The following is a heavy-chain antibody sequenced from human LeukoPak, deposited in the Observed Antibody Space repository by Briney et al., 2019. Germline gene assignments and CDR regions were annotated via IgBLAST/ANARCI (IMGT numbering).Heavy chain of an antibody. J-gene: IGHJ3*02. CDR3: AKDHTLRAGDRDAFDI. D-gene: IGHD2-21*01. CDR1: GFTFSRYG. CDR2: IRYDGTNK. Sequence: GGSLRLSCAASGFTFSRYGMHWLRQAPGKGLEWVAFIRYDGTNKEYADSVNRRFNISRDNSNNTVYLLMNSLRAEDTSVYYCAKDHTLRAGDRDAFDIWGQGTMVTVSS. V-gene: IGHV3-30*02.